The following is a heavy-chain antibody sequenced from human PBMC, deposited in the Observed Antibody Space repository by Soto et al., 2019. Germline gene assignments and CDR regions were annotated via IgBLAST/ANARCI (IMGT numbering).Heavy chain of an antibody. D-gene: IGHD2-2*01. CDR2: INPNSGGT. CDR3: ARGAIVVVPAANRGWFDP. Sequence: QVPLVQSGAEVKKPGASVKVSCKASGYTFTGYYMHWVRQAPGQGLEWMGWINPNSGGTNYAQKFQGWVTMTRDTSIRAAYMELSRLRSDDTAVYYCARGAIVVVPAANRGWFDPWGQGTLVTVSS. CDR1: GYTFTGYY. V-gene: IGHV1-2*04. J-gene: IGHJ5*02.